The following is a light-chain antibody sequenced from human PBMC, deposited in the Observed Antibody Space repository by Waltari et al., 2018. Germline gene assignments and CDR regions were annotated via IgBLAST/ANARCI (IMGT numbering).Light chain of an antibody. CDR1: CLRTYF. J-gene: IGLJ3*02. Sequence: SSGLTQDPAVYVALGQTVRITCQGDCLRTYFATWYQQKPGQAPLLVIYGKNNRPSGIPDRFSGSSSEDTTSLTITGAQAEDEADYFCSSRDSSGNHVLFGGGTKLTVL. CDR2: GKN. V-gene: IGLV3-19*01. CDR3: SSRDSSGNHVL.